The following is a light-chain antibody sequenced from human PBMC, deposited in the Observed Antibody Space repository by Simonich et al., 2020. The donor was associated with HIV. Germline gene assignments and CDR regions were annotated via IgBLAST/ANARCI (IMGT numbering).Light chain of an antibody. CDR1: QSVSSN. V-gene: IGKV3-15*01. Sequence: EVVMMQSPATLSVSPGERATLSCRASQSVSSNLVWYQQKLGQAPRLLIYGASTRATGIPARFSGSGSGTEFTLTISSMQSEDFAVYYCQQYYSTPLTFGGGTKVEIK. CDR2: GAS. J-gene: IGKJ4*01. CDR3: QQYYSTPLT.